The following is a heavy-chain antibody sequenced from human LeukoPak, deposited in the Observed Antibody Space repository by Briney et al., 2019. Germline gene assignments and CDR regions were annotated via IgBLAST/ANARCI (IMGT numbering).Heavy chain of an antibody. CDR1: GFTFSSYG. CDR3: ARDMVRGELDF. V-gene: IGHV3-33*01. D-gene: IGHD3-10*01. CDR2: RWYDESNK. J-gene: IGHJ4*02. Sequence: GGSLRLSCAASGFTFSSYGMHWVRQAPGKGLEWVAVRWYDESNKYYADSVKGRFTISRDNSKNTLYLQMNSLRAEDTAVYYCARDMVRGELDFWGQGTLVTVSS.